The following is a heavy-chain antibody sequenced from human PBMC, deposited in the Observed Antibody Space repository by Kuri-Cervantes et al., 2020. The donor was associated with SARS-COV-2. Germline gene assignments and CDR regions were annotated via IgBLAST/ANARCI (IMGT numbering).Heavy chain of an antibody. CDR2: ISSSSSYI. J-gene: IGHJ6*03. Sequence: GGSLRLSCAASGFTFDDYAMNWVRQAPGKGLEWVSSISSSSSYIYYADSVKGRFTISRDNAKNSLYLQMNSLRAEDTAVYYCARGWDHYYYYYMDVWGKGTTVTVSS. V-gene: IGHV3-21*01. CDR3: ARGWDHYYYYYMDV. CDR1: GFTFDDYA. D-gene: IGHD1-26*01.